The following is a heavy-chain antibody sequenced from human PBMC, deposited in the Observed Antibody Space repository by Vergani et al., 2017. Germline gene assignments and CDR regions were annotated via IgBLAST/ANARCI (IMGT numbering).Heavy chain of an antibody. CDR1: GDSISSYY. J-gene: IGHJ6*03. CDR3: ARETVVTSWDGYRFHYMDV. V-gene: IGHV4-59*12. Sequence: QVQLQESGPGLVKPPGTLSLTCAVSGDSISSYYWSWIRQPPGKGLEWIGYIYYSGSTNSNPSLKSRVTISVDTSKTQISLRLTSVTAEDTAVYYCARETVVTSWDGYRFHYMDVWGKGTTVTVSS. D-gene: IGHD3-16*02. CDR2: IYYSGST.